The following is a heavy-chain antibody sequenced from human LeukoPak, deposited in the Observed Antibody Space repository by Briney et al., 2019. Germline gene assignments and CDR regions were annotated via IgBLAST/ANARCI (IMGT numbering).Heavy chain of an antibody. J-gene: IGHJ4*02. CDR3: ARDPDRGGGFDY. V-gene: IGHV3-48*01. Sequence: GGSLRLXCVASGFTFSSYSMNWVRQAPGKGPEWVSYISSSSTTIYYADSVKGRFTISRDNVQNSLYLQMNSLRAEDTAVYYCARDPDRGGGFDYWGQGTLVTASS. D-gene: IGHD2-15*01. CDR1: GFTFSSYS. CDR2: ISSSSTTI.